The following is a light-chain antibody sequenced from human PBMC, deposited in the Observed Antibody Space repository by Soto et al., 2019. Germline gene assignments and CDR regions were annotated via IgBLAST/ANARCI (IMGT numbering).Light chain of an antibody. V-gene: IGKV1-39*01. J-gene: IGKJ5*01. CDR3: QQSYTTASIT. CDR1: QSISRN. Sequence: DIQMTQSPSSLSASVGDRVTITCRASQSISRNLNWYQHKPGKAPKLLIYAASSLQNGVPSRFSGGGSGTEFTLSISSLQPEDFGTYYCQQSYTTASITFRQGTRLEIK. CDR2: AAS.